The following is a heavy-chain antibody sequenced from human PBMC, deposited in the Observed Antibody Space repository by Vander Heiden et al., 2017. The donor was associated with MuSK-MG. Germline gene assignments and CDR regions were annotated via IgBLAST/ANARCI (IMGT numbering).Heavy chain of an antibody. Sequence: QVQLVASGGGVVQPGTSLRLSCAASGFTFRSDAMHGGRQATDKRLGGGEVRSYDGINKDNTDTVKGRFTISGDNSKNTQDMQKNSLRAEDTAVYYCATRPGPDGDYGHFDYWDQGTIVTVSS. D-gene: IGHD4-17*01. J-gene: IGHJ4*02. CDR3: ATRPGPDGDYGHFDY. V-gene: IGHV3-30*10. CDR2: RSYDGINK. CDR1: GFTFRSDA.